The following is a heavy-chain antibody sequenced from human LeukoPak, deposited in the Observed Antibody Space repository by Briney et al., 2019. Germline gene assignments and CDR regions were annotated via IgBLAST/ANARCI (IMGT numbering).Heavy chain of an antibody. Sequence: SETLSLTCTVSGGSISSYYWSWLRQPPGKGLEWLGYIYYSGSTNYTPSLKSRVTISVDTSKNQFSLKLSSVTAADTAVYYRAREVGAPDSWGQGTLVTVSS. CDR3: AREVGAPDS. V-gene: IGHV4-59*01. CDR2: IYYSGST. J-gene: IGHJ4*02. CDR1: GGSISSYY. D-gene: IGHD1-26*01.